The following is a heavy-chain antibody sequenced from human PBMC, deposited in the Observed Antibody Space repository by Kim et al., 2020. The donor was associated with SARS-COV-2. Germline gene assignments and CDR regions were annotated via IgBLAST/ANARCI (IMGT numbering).Heavy chain of an antibody. CDR3: AKGLYYYDSSGYYSPDY. V-gene: IGHV3-30*18. CDR2: ISYDGSNK. D-gene: IGHD3-22*01. CDR1: GFTFSSYG. J-gene: IGHJ4*02. Sequence: GGSLRLSCAASGFTFSSYGMHWVRQAPGKGLEWVAVISYDGSNKYYADSVKGRFTISRDNSKNTLYLQMNSLRAEDTAVYYCAKGLYYYDSSGYYSPDYWGQGTLVTVSS.